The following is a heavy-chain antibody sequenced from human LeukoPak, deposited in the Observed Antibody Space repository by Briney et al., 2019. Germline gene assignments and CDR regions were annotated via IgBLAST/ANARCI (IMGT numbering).Heavy chain of an antibody. D-gene: IGHD6-6*01. Sequence: SETLSLTCTVSGGSISSSSYYWGWIRQPPGKGLEWIGSIYYSGSTYYNPSLKSRVTISVDTSKNQFSLKLSSVTAADTAVYYCARDPRIAARLDYYYYMDVWGKGTTVTVSS. CDR3: ARDPRIAARLDYYYYMDV. CDR1: GGSISSSSYY. CDR2: IYYSGST. J-gene: IGHJ6*03. V-gene: IGHV4-39*07.